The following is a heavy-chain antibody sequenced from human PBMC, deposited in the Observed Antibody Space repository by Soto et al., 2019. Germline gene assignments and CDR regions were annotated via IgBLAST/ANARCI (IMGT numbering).Heavy chain of an antibody. J-gene: IGHJ5*02. CDR1: GYTFTSYG. V-gene: IGHV1-18*04. CDR3: ARDYVYYDILAPVGP. D-gene: IGHD3-9*01. Sequence: GASVKVSCKASGYTFTSYGISWVRQAPGQGLEWMGWISAYNGNTNYAQKLQGRVTMTTDTSTSTAYMELRSLRSDDTAVYYCARDYVYYDILAPVGPWGQGTLVTVSS. CDR2: ISAYNGNT.